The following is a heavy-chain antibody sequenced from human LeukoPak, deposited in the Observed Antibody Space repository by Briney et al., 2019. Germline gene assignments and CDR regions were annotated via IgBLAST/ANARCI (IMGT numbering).Heavy chain of an antibody. V-gene: IGHV3-30*04. CDR1: GFIFSSCA. CDR2: ISHDGTIE. D-gene: IGHD5-18*01. J-gene: IGHJ4*02. Sequence: PGRSLRLSCVASGFIFSSCAMYWVRQAPGKGLEWVAVISHDGTIEYYTDSVKGRFTISRDNAKNSLYLQMNSLRAEDTAVYYCASDFFVDTAMVTIHWGQGTLVTVSS. CDR3: ASDFFVDTAMVTIH.